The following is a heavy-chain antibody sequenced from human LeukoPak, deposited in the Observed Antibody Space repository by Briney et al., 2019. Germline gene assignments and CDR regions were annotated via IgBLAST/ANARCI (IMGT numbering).Heavy chain of an antibody. Sequence: GGSLRLSCAASGFTFSSYGMHWVRQAPGKGLEWVAVISYDGSNKYYADSVKGRFTIPRDNSKNTLYLQMNSLRAEDTAVYYCAKEFGDYDFDYWGQGTLVTVSS. CDR1: GFTFSSYG. D-gene: IGHD4-17*01. J-gene: IGHJ4*02. V-gene: IGHV3-30*18. CDR2: ISYDGSNK. CDR3: AKEFGDYDFDY.